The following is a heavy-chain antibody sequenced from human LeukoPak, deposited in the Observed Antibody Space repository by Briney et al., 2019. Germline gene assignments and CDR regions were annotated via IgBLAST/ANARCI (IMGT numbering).Heavy chain of an antibody. CDR1: GGSISSSSYY. Sequence: PSETLSLTCTVSGGSISSSSYYWGWIRQPPGKGLEWIGSIYYSGSTYYNPSLKSRATISVDTSKNQFSLKLSSVTAADTAVYYCARSLVVVAATPFDPWGQGTLVTVSS. V-gene: IGHV4-39*01. CDR2: IYYSGST. CDR3: ARSLVVVAATPFDP. D-gene: IGHD2-15*01. J-gene: IGHJ5*02.